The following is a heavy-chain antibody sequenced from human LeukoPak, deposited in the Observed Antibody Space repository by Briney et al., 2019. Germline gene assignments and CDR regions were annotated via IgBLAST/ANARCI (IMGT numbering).Heavy chain of an antibody. CDR1: GGSVSSSLNY. V-gene: IGHV4-39*01. Sequence: PSETLSLTYTVSGGSVSSSLNYWGWIRQPPGKGLESIGNPYYTGSTYSNPTLKSRDTMSVDTSKNQFSLELHSVPAADKAVYYCARLSKGRYFDYVFDYWGQGTLLTVSS. D-gene: IGHD3-9*01. CDR3: ARLSKGRYFDYVFDY. CDR2: PYYTGST. J-gene: IGHJ4*02.